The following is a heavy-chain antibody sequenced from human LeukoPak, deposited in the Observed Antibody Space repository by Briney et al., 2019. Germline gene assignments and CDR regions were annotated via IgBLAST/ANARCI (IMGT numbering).Heavy chain of an antibody. CDR2: IYYSGST. J-gene: IGHJ3*02. Sequence: SETLSLTCTVSGGSISSYYWSWIRQPPGKGLEWIGYIYYSGSTNYNPSLKSRVTISVDTSKNQFSLKLSSVTAADTAVYYCARHFKGPDAFDIWGQGTMVTVSS. CDR3: ARHFKGPDAFDI. CDR1: GGSISSYY. V-gene: IGHV4-59*08.